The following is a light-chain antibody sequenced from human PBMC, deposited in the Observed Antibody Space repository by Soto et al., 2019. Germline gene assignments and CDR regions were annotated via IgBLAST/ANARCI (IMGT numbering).Light chain of an antibody. J-gene: IGKJ1*01. V-gene: IGKV3-20*01. CDR2: GAS. Sequence: EIVLTQSPGTLSLSPGERATLSCRASQSVSSSYLAWYQQKPGQAARLLIYGASSRASGIPDRFSGSGSGTDVTLTISRLEPEDFAVYYCQQYGSSRTFGQGTKVDIK. CDR3: QQYGSSRT. CDR1: QSVSSSY.